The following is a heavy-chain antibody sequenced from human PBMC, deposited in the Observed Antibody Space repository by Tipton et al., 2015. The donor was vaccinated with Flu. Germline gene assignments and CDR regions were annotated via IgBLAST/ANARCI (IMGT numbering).Heavy chain of an antibody. Sequence: TLSLTCTVSGYSISGDYYWGWIRQPPGKGLEWIGSSHHRGGTYYNPSLKSRVTISVDTPKSQFSLRLNSVTAADTGVYYCARHRGTTATTLDWFDPWGQGTLVNVSS. CDR1: GYSISGDYY. V-gene: IGHV4-38-2*02. J-gene: IGHJ5*02. CDR2: SHHRGGT. CDR3: ARHRGTTATTLDWFDP. D-gene: IGHD4-17*01.